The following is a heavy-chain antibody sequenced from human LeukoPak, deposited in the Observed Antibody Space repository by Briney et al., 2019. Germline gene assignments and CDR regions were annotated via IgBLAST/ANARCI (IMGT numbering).Heavy chain of an antibody. J-gene: IGHJ4*02. CDR3: ARDGAYGSGSYYPFDY. CDR2: IFYNGNT. D-gene: IGHD3-10*01. V-gene: IGHV4-59*01. CDR1: GGSISSYY. Sequence: SETLSLTCAVSGGSISSYYWSWIRQPPGKGQEWIGYIFYNGNTNYNPSLRSRVTMSLDTSKNQFSLKLTSVTAADTAVYYCARDGAYGSGSYYPFDYWGQGTLVTVSS.